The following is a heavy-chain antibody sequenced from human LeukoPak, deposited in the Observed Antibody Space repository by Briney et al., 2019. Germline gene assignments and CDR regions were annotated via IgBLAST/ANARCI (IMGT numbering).Heavy chain of an antibody. CDR2: INPNSGGT. D-gene: IGHD4-17*01. CDR3: ARDSGYGDYFPNYFDY. Sequence: APVKLSCKASGYTFTGYYMHWVRQAPGQGLEWMGWINPNSGGTNCAQKFQGRVTMTRDTSISTAYMELSRLRSDDTAVYYCARDSGYGDYFPNYFDYWGQGTLVTVSS. J-gene: IGHJ4*02. CDR1: GYTFTGYY. V-gene: IGHV1-2*02.